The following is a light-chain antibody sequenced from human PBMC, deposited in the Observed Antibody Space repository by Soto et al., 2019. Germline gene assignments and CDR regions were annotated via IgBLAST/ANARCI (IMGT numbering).Light chain of an antibody. J-gene: IGLJ1*01. V-gene: IGLV1-44*01. CDR3: AAWDDTLKRYV. Sequence: QSVLTQPPSASETPGQTVSISCSGSNSNIASNTVNWYQHLPGTAPKLLIYYNNQRPSWGPDRFSGSKSGTSASLAISGLQSEDESEYYCAAWDDTLKRYVFGTGTKLTVL. CDR2: YNN. CDR1: NSNIASNT.